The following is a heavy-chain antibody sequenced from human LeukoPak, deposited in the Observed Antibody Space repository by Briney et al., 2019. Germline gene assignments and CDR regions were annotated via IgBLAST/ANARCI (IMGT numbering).Heavy chain of an antibody. J-gene: IGHJ6*02. CDR1: GYTFSNYT. V-gene: IGHV7-4-1*02. D-gene: IGHD3-3*01. Sequence: ASVKVSCKASGYTFSNYTLNWVRQAPGQGLEWMGWIDTNTGNPTYAQGFIGRFVFSLDTSVTTAYLQISSLKTEDTAVYYCARSYYDFWRDPLYGMDVWGQGTTVTVSS. CDR2: IDTNTGNP. CDR3: ARSYYDFWRDPLYGMDV.